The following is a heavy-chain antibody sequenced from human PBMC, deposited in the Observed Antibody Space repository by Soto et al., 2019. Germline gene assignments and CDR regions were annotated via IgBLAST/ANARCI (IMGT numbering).Heavy chain of an antibody. D-gene: IGHD1-1*01. V-gene: IGHV1-18*01. CDR3: ARDRDWNLDY. CDR2: IYIDDT. J-gene: IGHJ4*02. Sequence: QGQLVQSGAEVKKPGASVKVSCKASGYTFSSYGFSWMRQAPGQGLEWMGWIYIDDTKYAQNFQGRVTMTTDTSTSTVYMELRSLRSDDTAVYYCARDRDWNLDYWGQGTLVTVSS. CDR1: GYTFSSYG.